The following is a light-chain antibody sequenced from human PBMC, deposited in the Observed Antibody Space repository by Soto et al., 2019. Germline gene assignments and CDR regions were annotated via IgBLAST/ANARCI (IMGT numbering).Light chain of an antibody. V-gene: IGLV2-14*01. CDR3: SSYTSKNTRV. CDR1: SSDVGGYNY. Sequence: QSVLTQPASVSGSPGQSITISCTGTSSDVGGYNYVSWYQQHPGKAPKLMIYEVSHRPSGVSNRFSGSKSANTASLTISGLQAEDEADYYCSSYTSKNTRVFGGGTKLTRP. CDR2: EVS. J-gene: IGLJ3*02.